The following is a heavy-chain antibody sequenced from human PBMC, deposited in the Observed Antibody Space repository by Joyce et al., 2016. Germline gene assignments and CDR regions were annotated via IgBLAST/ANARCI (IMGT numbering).Heavy chain of an antibody. J-gene: IGHJ4*02. Sequence: QVQLVQSGAEVKRPGSSVKVSCWASGGNFGNYAIHWVRQAPGQGLEWLGGIIPMFNAPNDERKFLGRATITADAAATTSFMERSSLTSDDTAIYYCARTSTRGFDYWGQGTLVSVSS. CDR3: ARTSTRGFDY. CDR1: GGNFGNYA. CDR2: IIPMFNAP. V-gene: IGHV1-69*01.